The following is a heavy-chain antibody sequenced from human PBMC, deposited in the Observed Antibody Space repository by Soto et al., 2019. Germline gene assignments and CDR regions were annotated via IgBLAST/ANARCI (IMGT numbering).Heavy chain of an antibody. J-gene: IGHJ4*02. Sequence: QPGGSLRLSCAASGFTFSSYAMSWVRQAPGKGLEWVPAISGSGGSTYYADSVKGRFTISRDNSKNTLYLQMNSLRAEDTAVYYCANQVEGGYRAGYWGQGTLVTVSS. V-gene: IGHV3-23*01. CDR1: GFTFSSYA. CDR2: ISGSGGST. D-gene: IGHD5-12*01. CDR3: ANQVEGGYRAGY.